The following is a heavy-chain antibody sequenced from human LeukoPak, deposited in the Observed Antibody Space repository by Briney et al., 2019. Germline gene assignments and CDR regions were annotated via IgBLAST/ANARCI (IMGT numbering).Heavy chain of an antibody. J-gene: IGHJ3*02. CDR3: AELALMTTVTNGFDI. Sequence: PGGSLRLSCAASGFTFSNYAMIWVRQAPGKGLEWVSAISGSGISRYYADSVKGRFTISRDNSKNMLYLQMNSLRAEDTALYVCAELALMTTVTNGFDIWGQGTMVTVSS. D-gene: IGHD4-17*01. CDR1: GFTFSNYA. V-gene: IGHV3-23*01. CDR2: ISGSGISR.